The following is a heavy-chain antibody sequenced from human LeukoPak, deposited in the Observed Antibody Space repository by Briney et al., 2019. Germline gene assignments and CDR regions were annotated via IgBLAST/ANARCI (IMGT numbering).Heavy chain of an antibody. CDR1: GFTFSNAW. D-gene: IGHD3-22*01. CDR2: IKSKTDGGTT. Sequence: GGSLRLSCAASGFTFSNAWMSWVRQAPGKGLEWVGRIKSKTDGGTTDYAAPVKGRFTISRDDSKNTLYLQMNSLKTEDTAVYYCTTGLDEIVVVITPHAFDIWGQGTMVTVSS. CDR3: TTGLDEIVVVITPHAFDI. V-gene: IGHV3-15*01. J-gene: IGHJ3*02.